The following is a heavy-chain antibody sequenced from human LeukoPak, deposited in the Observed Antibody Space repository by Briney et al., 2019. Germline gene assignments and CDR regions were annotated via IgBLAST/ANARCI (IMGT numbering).Heavy chain of an antibody. CDR1: GDSVSSNSAA. D-gene: IGHD1-1*01. Sequence: SQTLSLTCVISGDSVSSNSAAWNWIRQSPSGGLEWLGRTYYRSKWYNDYAISVKSRITINPDTSKSQFSLQLESVTPEDTAIYYCTRGFWYTGMDVWGQGTTVTVSS. J-gene: IGHJ6*02. V-gene: IGHV6-1*01. CDR3: TRGFWYTGMDV. CDR2: TYYRSKWYN.